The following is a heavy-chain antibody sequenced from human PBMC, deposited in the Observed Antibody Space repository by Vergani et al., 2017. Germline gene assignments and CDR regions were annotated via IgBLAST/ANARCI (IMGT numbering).Heavy chain of an antibody. J-gene: IGHJ6*03. V-gene: IGHV3-30-3*01. Sequence: QVQLVESGGGVVQPGRSLRLSCAASGFTFSNYAMHWVRQAPGKGLECVAIISYDGSNKYYVDSVKGRFTISRDNSKNTLYLQLNSLRAEDTAVYYCARDPRQFSSSQNYWYYMDVWGEGTTVTVSS. CDR2: ISYDGSNK. CDR3: ARDPRQFSSSQNYWYYMDV. D-gene: IGHD6-13*01. CDR1: GFTFSNYA.